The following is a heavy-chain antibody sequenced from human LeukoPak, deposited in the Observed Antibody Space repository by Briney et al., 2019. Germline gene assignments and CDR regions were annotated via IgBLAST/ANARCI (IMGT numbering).Heavy chain of an antibody. Sequence: SETLSLTCTVSGGSISSYYWSWIRQPPGKGLEWIGYIYYSGTTNYNPSLKSRVTISLDTSKNQFSLNLSSVTAADTAVYYCARRWVYDKRAFDAWGQGTMVTVSS. CDR2: IYYSGTT. J-gene: IGHJ3*01. CDR1: GGSISSYY. CDR3: ARRWVYDKRAFDA. V-gene: IGHV4-59*08. D-gene: IGHD3-16*01.